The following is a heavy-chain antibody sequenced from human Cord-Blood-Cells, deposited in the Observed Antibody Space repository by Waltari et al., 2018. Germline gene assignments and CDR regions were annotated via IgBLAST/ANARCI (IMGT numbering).Heavy chain of an antibody. Sequence: EVQLVESGGGLVQPGGSLRLSCATSGFTFSTYSRNWVRQAPGKGLEWVSYISSSSSTIYYADSVKGRFTISRDNAKNSLYLQMNSLRDEDTAVYYCARDLRKVGMGWFDPWGQGTLVTVSS. J-gene: IGHJ5*02. CDR3: ARDLRKVGMGWFDP. D-gene: IGHD1-26*01. V-gene: IGHV3-48*02. CDR2: ISSSSSTI. CDR1: GFTFSTYS.